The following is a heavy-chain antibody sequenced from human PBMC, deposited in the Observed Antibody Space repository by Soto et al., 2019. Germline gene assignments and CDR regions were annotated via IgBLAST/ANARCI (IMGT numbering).Heavy chain of an antibody. D-gene: IGHD3-22*01. Sequence: ASETLSLTCTVSGGSISSGDYYWSWIRQPPGKGLEWIGYIYYSGSTYYNPSLKSRVTISVDTSKNQFSLKLSSVTAADTAVYYCASLIVVVTNLYYFDYWGQGTLVTVSS. J-gene: IGHJ4*02. CDR1: GGSISSGDYY. CDR3: ASLIVVVTNLYYFDY. V-gene: IGHV4-30-4*01. CDR2: IYYSGST.